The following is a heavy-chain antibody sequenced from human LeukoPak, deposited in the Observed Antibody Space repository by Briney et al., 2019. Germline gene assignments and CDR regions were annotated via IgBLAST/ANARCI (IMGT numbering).Heavy chain of an antibody. D-gene: IGHD5-24*01. J-gene: IGHJ5*02. CDR3: ARNRDGYNYSWFDP. V-gene: IGHV1-69*01. Sequence: SVKVSCKASGGAFSSYANSWVRQAPGQGLEWMGGIMPIFGTANYAQKFQGRVTITADETTRTAYMEWSSLRSEDTAVYYCARNRDGYNYSWFDPWGQGTRVTVSS. CDR2: IMPIFGTA. CDR1: GGAFSSYA.